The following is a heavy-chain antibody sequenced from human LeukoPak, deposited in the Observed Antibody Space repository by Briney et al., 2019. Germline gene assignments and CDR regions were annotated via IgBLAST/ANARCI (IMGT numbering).Heavy chain of an antibody. J-gene: IGHJ4*02. D-gene: IGHD4-17*01. V-gene: IGHV4-39*01. CDR1: GGSISSSSYY. Sequence: PSETLSLTCTVSGGSISSSSYYWGWIRQPPGKGLEWIGSIYYSGSTYYNPSLKSRVTISVDTSKTQFSRKLSSVTAADTAVYYCARGAPTVTPTPFDYWGQGTLVTVSS. CDR2: IYYSGST. CDR3: ARGAPTVTPTPFDY.